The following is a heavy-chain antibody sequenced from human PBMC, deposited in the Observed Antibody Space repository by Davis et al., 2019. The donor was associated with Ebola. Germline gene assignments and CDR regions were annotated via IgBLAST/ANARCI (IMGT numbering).Heavy chain of an antibody. V-gene: IGHV1-69*13. CDR1: GGTFSSYA. J-gene: IGHJ6*04. Sequence: AASVKVSCKASGGTFSSYAISWVRQAPGQGLEWMGWISAYNGNTNYAQKFQGRVTITADESTSTAYMELSSLRSEDTAVYYCARDRGALITSGMDVWGKGTTVTVSS. D-gene: IGHD3-22*01. CDR3: ARDRGALITSGMDV. CDR2: ISAYNGNT.